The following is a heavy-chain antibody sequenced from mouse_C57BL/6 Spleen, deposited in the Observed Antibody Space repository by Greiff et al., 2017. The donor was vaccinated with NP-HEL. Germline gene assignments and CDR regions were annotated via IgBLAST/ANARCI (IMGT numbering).Heavy chain of an antibody. CDR2: IYPGDGDT. J-gene: IGHJ4*01. CDR1: GYAFSSSW. Sequence: LEESGPELVKPGASVKISCKASGYAFSSSWMNWVKQRPGKGLEWIGRIYPGDGDTNYNGKFKGKATLTADKSSSTAYMQLSSLTSEDSAVYFCARESLRRGGAMDYWGQGTSVTVSS. V-gene: IGHV1-82*01. D-gene: IGHD2-12*01. CDR3: ARESLRRGGAMDY.